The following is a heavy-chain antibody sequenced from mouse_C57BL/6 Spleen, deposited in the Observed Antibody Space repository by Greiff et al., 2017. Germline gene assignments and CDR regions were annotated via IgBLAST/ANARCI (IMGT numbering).Heavy chain of an antibody. D-gene: IGHD1-1*01. J-gene: IGHJ1*03. CDR2: INPNNGGT. V-gene: IGHV1-26*01. CDR3: ARGGGYYYGSSSYFDG. Sequence: VQLQQSGPELVKPGASVKISCKASGYTFTDYYMNWVKQSHGKSLEWIGDINPNNGGTSYNQKFKGKATLTVDKSSSTAYMELRSLTSEDSAVYYCARGGGYYYGSSSYFDGWGTGTTVTVSS. CDR1: GYTFTDYY.